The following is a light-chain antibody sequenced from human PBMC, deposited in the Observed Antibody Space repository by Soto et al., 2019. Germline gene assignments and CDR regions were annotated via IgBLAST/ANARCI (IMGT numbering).Light chain of an antibody. J-gene: IGLJ1*01. CDR1: SSDVGGYDY. Sequence: QCALTQPASVSGSPGQSITISCTGTSSDVGGYDYVSWYQQHPGKAPKLMIYDVTNRPSGVSNRFSGSKSGNTASLTISGLQAEDEADYYCISYASINTYVFGTG. CDR3: ISYASINTYV. V-gene: IGLV2-14*01. CDR2: DVT.